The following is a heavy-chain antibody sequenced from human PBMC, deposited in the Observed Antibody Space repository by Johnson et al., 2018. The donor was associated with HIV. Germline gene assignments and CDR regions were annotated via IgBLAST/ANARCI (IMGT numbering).Heavy chain of an antibody. CDR3: AKDQWSSSWTNDAFDI. Sequence: QVQLVESGGGVVQPGRSLRLSCAASGFTFSSYAMHWVRQAPGKGLEWVAVMWYDGSNRYYADSVKGRFTISRANSKNTLYLQMNSLRAEDTAVYYCAKDQWSSSWTNDAFDIGGQGTMVTVSS. D-gene: IGHD6-13*01. CDR2: MWYDGSNR. J-gene: IGHJ3*02. CDR1: GFTFSSYA. V-gene: IGHV3-33*06.